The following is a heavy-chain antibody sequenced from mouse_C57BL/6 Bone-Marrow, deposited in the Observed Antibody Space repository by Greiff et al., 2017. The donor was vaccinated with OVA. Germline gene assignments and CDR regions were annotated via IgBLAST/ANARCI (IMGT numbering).Heavy chain of an antibody. V-gene: IGHV1-81*01. J-gene: IGHJ2*01. CDR1: GYTFTSYG. D-gene: IGHD1-1*01. Sequence: QVQLQQSGAELARPGASVKLSCKASGYTFTSYGISWVKQRPGQGLEWIGEIYPRSGNTYYNEKFKGKATLTADKSSSTAYMELRSLTSEDSAVYFCARTPYGSSKGYYFDYWGQGTTLTVSS. CDR2: IYPRSGNT. CDR3: ARTPYGSSKGYYFDY.